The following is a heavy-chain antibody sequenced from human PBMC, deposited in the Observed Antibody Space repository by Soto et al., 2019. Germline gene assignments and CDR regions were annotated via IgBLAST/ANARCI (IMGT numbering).Heavy chain of an antibody. Sequence: ETLCLTCAVYGGSFSVYYWSWIRQPPGKGLDWIGEINHSGSTNYNPSLESRVTISVDTSKNQFSLKLSSVTAADTAVYYCASGGQTIIPKDWGQGTLVTVYS. V-gene: IGHV4-34*01. J-gene: IGHJ4*02. CDR2: INHSGST. D-gene: IGHD3-9*01. CDR1: GGSFSVYY. CDR3: ASGGQTIIPKD.